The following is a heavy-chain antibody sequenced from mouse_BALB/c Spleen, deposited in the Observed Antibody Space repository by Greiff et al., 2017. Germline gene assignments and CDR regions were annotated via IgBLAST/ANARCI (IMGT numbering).Heavy chain of an antibody. CDR2: IDPANGNT. V-gene: IGHV14-3*02. CDR3: ARSGYDYDLYYAMDY. J-gene: IGHJ4*01. CDR1: GFNIKDTY. Sequence: VQLQQSGAELVKPGASVKLSCTASGFNIKDTYMHWVKQRPEQGLEWIGRIDPANGNTKYDPKFQGKATITADTSSNTAYLQLSSLTSEDTAVYYCARSGYDYDLYYAMDYWGQGTSVTVSS. D-gene: IGHD2-4*01.